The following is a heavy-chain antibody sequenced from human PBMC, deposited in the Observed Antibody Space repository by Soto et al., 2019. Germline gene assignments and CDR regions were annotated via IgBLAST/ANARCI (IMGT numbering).Heavy chain of an antibody. CDR2: ISDDGDST. CDR3: AKSLSTAVNYGLDV. Sequence: QLGGSLRLSCGASGFTFSDNAMTWVRQAPGKGLEWVSSISDDGDSTYYADSVKGRFAVSRDNSKNTLFLHMNSLGAEDTAVYYCAKSLSTAVNYGLDVWGQGTSVTVSS. J-gene: IGHJ6*02. V-gene: IGHV3-23*01. CDR1: GFTFSDNA. D-gene: IGHD2-2*01.